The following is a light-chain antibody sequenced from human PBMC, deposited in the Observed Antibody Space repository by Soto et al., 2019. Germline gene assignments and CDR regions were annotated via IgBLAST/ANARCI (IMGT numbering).Light chain of an antibody. J-gene: IGLJ1*01. V-gene: IGLV2-23*02. CDR2: EVG. CDR3: CSYAGSFYV. CDR1: SSDVGSYNL. Sequence: QSALTQPASVSGSPGQSITISCTGTSSDVGSYNLVSWYQQHPGKAPKLMIYEVGKRPSGVSNRFSGSKSGNTASLTISGLQAEDEADYYCCSYAGSFYVFGTGTKVTVL.